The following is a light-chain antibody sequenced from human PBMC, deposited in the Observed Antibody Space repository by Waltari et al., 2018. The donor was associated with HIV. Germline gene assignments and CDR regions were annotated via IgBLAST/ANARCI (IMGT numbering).Light chain of an antibody. Sequence: QSVLTQPTSASGTPGQRVTISCSGSSSNIGRNYVYWHQQLPGTAPKLLIYRNNRRPSGVPDRFSGSKSGTSASLAINGLRSEDEADYYCAAWNDSLSGYVFGTGTKVTV. V-gene: IGLV1-47*01. CDR2: RNN. CDR1: SSNIGRNY. CDR3: AAWNDSLSGYV. J-gene: IGLJ1*01.